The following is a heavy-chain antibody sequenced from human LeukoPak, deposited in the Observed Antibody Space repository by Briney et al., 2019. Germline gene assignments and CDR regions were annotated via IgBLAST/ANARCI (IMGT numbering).Heavy chain of an antibody. J-gene: IGHJ4*02. CDR3: ARAEGYGGELDS. CDR1: GFTFDDFA. Sequence: GGSLRLSCAAYGFTFDDFAMHWVRQAPGKGLEWVAVIPYDGSNKYYADSVKGRFTISRENSKNRLYLQMNSLRAEDTAVYYCARAEGYGGELDSWGQGTLVTVSS. D-gene: IGHD4-23*01. V-gene: IGHV3-30*04. CDR2: IPYDGSNK.